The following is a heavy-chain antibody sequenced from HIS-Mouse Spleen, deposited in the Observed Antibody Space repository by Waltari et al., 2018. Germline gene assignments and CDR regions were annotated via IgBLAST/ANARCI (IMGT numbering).Heavy chain of an antibody. V-gene: IGHV1-46*03. CDR3: ARGSGYSSSWDAFDI. CDR2: IKPGGGST. D-gene: IGHD6-13*01. Sequence: QVQLVQSGAEVKKPGASVKVSCKASGYTFTSYYMHWVRQAPGQGREWMGIIKPGGGSTSYAQKFQGRVTMTRDTSTSTVYMELSSLRSEDTAVYYCARGSGYSSSWDAFDIWGQGTMVTVSS. CDR1: GYTFTSYY. J-gene: IGHJ3*02.